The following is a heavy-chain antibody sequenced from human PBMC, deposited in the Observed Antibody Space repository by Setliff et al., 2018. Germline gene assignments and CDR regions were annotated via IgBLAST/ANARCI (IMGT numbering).Heavy chain of an antibody. J-gene: IGHJ4*02. CDR3: ARERYFDY. Sequence: ASVKVSCKASGYTFTGYYIHWVRQAPGQGLEWLGWMNPKSGGTDYAQKFQGRVTMTRDTSISTAYMELSRLRSDDTAVYYCARERYFDYWGQGTLVTVS. V-gene: IGHV1-2*02. CDR2: MNPKSGGT. CDR1: GYTFTGYY.